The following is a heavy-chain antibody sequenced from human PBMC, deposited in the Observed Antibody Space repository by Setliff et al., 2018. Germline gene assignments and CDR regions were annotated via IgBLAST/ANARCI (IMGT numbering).Heavy chain of an antibody. CDR1: GGTFSSYA. Sequence: GASVKVSCKASGGTFSSYAISWVRQAPGQGLEWMGGIIPIFGTANYAQKFQGRVTITADESTSTAYMELSSLRSEDTAVYYCARGALYYDSSGYYPDYWGQGTLVTVSS. J-gene: IGHJ4*02. D-gene: IGHD3-22*01. CDR3: ARGALYYDSSGYYPDY. V-gene: IGHV1-69*13. CDR2: IIPIFGTA.